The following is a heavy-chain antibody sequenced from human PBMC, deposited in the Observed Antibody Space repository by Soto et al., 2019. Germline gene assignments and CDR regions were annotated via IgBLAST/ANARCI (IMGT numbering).Heavy chain of an antibody. J-gene: IGHJ6*02. CDR2: ISYDGSNK. CDR3: AKPRARGHYYYGMDV. CDR1: GFTFSSYG. V-gene: IGHV3-30*18. Sequence: QVQLVESGGGVVQPGRSLRLSCAASGFTFSSYGMHWVRQAPGKGLEWVAVISYDGSNKYYADSVKGRFTISRDNSKNTLYLQMNSLRAEDTALYYCAKPRARGHYYYGMDVWGQGTTVTVSS.